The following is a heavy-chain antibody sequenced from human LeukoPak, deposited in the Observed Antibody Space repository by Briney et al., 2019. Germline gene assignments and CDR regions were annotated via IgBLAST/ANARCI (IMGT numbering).Heavy chain of an antibody. CDR3: ARGRIVVVPAAIQLYYFDY. CDR1: GGSFSGYY. CDR2: INHSGST. J-gene: IGHJ4*02. V-gene: IGHV4-34*01. Sequence: SETLSLTCAVYGGSFSGYYWSWIRQPPGKGLEWIGEINHSGSTNYNPSLKSRVTISVDTSKNQFSLKLSSVTAADTAVYYCARGRIVVVPAAIQLYYFDYWGQGTLVTVSS. D-gene: IGHD2-2*02.